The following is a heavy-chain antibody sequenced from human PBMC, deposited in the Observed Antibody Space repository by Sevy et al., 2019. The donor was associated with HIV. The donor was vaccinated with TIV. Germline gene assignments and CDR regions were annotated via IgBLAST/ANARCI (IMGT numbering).Heavy chain of an antibody. D-gene: IGHD5-18*01. CDR1: GFTFSSYG. CDR2: IWYDGSNK. J-gene: IGHJ4*02. V-gene: IGHV3-33*01. Sequence: GGSLRLSCAASGFTFSSYGMHWVRQAPGKGLEWVAVIWYDGSNKYYADSVKGRFTISRDNSKNTLYLQMNSLRAEDTAVYDGARDVAAESGYSYGYGPVMDYWGQGTLVTVSS. CDR3: ARDVAAESGYSYGYGPVMDY.